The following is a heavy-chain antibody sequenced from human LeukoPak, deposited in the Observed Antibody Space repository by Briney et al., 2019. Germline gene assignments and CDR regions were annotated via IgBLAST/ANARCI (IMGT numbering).Heavy chain of an antibody. J-gene: IGHJ4*02. Sequence: PGGSLRLSCAASGFTFSSYAMHWVRQAPGKGLEWVSAISGSGGSTYYADSVKGRFTISRDNSKNTLYLQMNSLRAEDTAVYYCAKDPDSSGWYDRVGFDYWGQGTLVTVSS. D-gene: IGHD6-19*01. CDR3: AKDPDSSGWYDRVGFDY. V-gene: IGHV3-23*01. CDR2: ISGSGGST. CDR1: GFTFSSYA.